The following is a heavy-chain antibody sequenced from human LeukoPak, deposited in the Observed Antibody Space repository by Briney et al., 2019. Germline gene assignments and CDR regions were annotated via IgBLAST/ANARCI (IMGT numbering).Heavy chain of an antibody. CDR3: ARGRILRYFDWLLLRGEFDY. V-gene: IGHV1-46*01. CDR2: IIPSGDSP. Sequence: ASVKVSCKASGYTFTSHYMHWLRQAPGQGLEWMGIIIPSGDSPTYAQKFQGRVTMTRDTSISTAYMELSRLRSDDTAVYYCARGRILRYFDWLLLRGEFDYWGQGTLVTVSS. D-gene: IGHD3-9*01. J-gene: IGHJ4*02. CDR1: GYTFTSHY.